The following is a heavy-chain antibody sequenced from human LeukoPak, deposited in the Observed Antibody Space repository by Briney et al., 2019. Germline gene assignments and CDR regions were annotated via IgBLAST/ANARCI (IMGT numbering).Heavy chain of an antibody. V-gene: IGHV3-23*01. J-gene: IGHJ6*03. Sequence: PGGSLRLSCAASGFTFSSYAMSWVRQAPGKGLEWVSAISGSGGSTYYADSVKGRFTISRDNSKNTLYLQMNSLRAEDTAVYYCAKAPGVVPATRYYYMDVWGKGTTVTVPS. CDR1: GFTFSSYA. CDR2: ISGSGGST. D-gene: IGHD3-3*01. CDR3: AKAPGVVPATRYYYMDV.